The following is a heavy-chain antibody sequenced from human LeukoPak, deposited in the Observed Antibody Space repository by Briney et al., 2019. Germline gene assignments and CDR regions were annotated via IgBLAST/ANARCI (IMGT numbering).Heavy chain of an antibody. CDR1: GFTFTTYW. CDR2: ISGSGIST. J-gene: IGHJ4*02. CDR3: AREGRDSSGWPVDS. Sequence: GESLRLSCAASGFTFTTYWMTWVRQAPGKGLEWVSDISGSGISTYYADSVKGRFTMSRDNTKNTLHLQMIALKNEDTAVYYCAREGRDSSGWPVDSWGQGTLVTVSS. D-gene: IGHD3-22*01. V-gene: IGHV3-23*01.